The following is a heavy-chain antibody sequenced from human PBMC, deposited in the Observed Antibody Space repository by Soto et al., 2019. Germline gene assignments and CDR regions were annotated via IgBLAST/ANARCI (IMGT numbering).Heavy chain of an antibody. D-gene: IGHD3-3*01. J-gene: IGHJ6*02. CDR2: ICYSGST. Sequence: QVKLQESGPGLVKPSQTLSLTCTVFGGSISNGDYYWNWIRQPPGKGLEWIGSICYSGSTFHNPSLKSRVGMSIDTSKNQFSLKLSAVTAADTAVYYCARVTEWLGGYGMDVWGQGTTVTVSS. V-gene: IGHV4-30-4*01. CDR3: ARVTEWLGGYGMDV. CDR1: GGSISNGDYY.